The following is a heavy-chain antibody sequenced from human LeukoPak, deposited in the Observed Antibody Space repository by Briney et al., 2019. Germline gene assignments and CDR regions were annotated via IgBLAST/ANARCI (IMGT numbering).Heavy chain of an antibody. J-gene: IGHJ4*02. Sequence: GGSLRLSCAASGFTFSSYCMNWVRQAPGKGLEWVSFISTSSSYIHYADSVKGRFTISRDNAKSSLYLQMNGLRAEDTAVYYCARDSRQQLFDYWGQGTLVTVSS. CDR3: ARDSRQQLFDY. D-gene: IGHD4-11*01. CDR2: ISTSSSYI. CDR1: GFTFSSYC. V-gene: IGHV3-21*01.